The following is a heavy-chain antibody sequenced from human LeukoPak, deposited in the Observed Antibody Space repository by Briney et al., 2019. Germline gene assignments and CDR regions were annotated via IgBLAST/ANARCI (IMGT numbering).Heavy chain of an antibody. J-gene: IGHJ4*02. Sequence: PGGSLRLSCAASGFTFSSYSMNWVRQAPGKGLEWVSSISSSSSYIYYADSVKGRFTISRDNAKNSLYLQMNSLRAEDTAVYYCASWAAPTLFDSGIELYWGQGTLVTVSS. V-gene: IGHV3-21*01. D-gene: IGHD3-9*01. CDR1: GFTFSSYS. CDR3: ASWAAPTLFDSGIELY. CDR2: ISSSSSYI.